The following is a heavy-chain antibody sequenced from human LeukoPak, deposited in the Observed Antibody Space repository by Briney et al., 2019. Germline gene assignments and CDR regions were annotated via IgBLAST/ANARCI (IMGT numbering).Heavy chain of an antibody. V-gene: IGHV1-46*01. CDR3: ARASSRMVRGVNFDY. CDR1: GYTFTSYY. D-gene: IGHD3-10*01. Sequence: GASVKVSCKASGYTFTSYYMHWVRQAPGQGLEWMGIINPSGGSTSYAQKFQGRVTMTRDTSTSTVYMELSSLRSEDTAVYYCARASSRMVRGVNFDYWGQGTLVTVSS. CDR2: INPSGGST. J-gene: IGHJ4*02.